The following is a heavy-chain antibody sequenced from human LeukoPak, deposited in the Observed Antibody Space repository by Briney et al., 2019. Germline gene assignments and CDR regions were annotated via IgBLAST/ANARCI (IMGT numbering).Heavy chain of an antibody. CDR1: GFNFSNYA. J-gene: IGHJ4*02. Sequence: PGGSLRLSCAASGFNFSNYAMHWVRQAPGKGLEWVAVISSDGSNMYYADSVKGRFTISRDNSKNTLYLQMNSLRAEDTALYYCARIGAAAGTHFDYWGQGTLVTVSS. CDR3: ARIGAAAGTHFDY. V-gene: IGHV3-30*04. D-gene: IGHD6-13*01. CDR2: ISSDGSNM.